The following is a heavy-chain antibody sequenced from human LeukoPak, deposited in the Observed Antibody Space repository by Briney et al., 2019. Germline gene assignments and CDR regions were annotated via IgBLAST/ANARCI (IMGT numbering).Heavy chain of an antibody. CDR3: ARCQVGLGSTSCPLSP. J-gene: IGHJ5*02. CDR2: INPNSGGT. Sequence: ASVKVSCKASGYTFTGYYMHWVRQAPGQGLEWMGWINPNSGGTNYAQKFQGRVTMTRDTSISTAYMELSRLRSDDTAVYYCARCQVGLGSTSCPLSPWGQGTLVTVSS. D-gene: IGHD2-2*01. V-gene: IGHV1-2*02. CDR1: GYTFTGYY.